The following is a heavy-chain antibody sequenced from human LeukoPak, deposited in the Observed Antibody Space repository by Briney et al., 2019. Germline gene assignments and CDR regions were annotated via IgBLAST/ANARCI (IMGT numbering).Heavy chain of an antibody. CDR3: AREVLDYSGSGTYYRHFDF. D-gene: IGHD3-10*01. J-gene: IGHJ4*02. V-gene: IGHV4-59*01. CDR1: GVSINGFY. CDR2: IYYSGTT. Sequence: SETLSFTCTVSGVSINGFYWSWIRQPPGKGLEWIGYIYYSGTTNYNPSLRSRVTISVDTSKNQFSLKLSSVTAADTAVYYCAREVLDYSGSGTYYRHFDFWGQGTLVTVSS.